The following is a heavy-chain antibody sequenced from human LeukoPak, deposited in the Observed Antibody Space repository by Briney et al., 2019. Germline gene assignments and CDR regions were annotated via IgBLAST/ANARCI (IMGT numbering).Heavy chain of an antibody. Sequence: GGSLRLSCAASGFTVVINHMSWVRQAPGKGLEWVSVIYSGGSTSYTDSVKGRFTISRDNSKNTLYLQMNSLRVGDTAVYYCGALYEGGGYYDYWGQGTLVTVSS. V-gene: IGHV3-53*01. D-gene: IGHD2-15*01. CDR2: IYSGGST. CDR1: GFTVVINH. CDR3: GALYEGGGYYDY. J-gene: IGHJ4*02.